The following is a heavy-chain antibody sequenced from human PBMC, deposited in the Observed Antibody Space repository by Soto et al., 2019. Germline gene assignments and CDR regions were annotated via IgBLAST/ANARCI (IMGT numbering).Heavy chain of an antibody. Sequence: SETLCLTCTVSGGSIRSSSYYWGWIRQPPGKGLEWIGSIYYSGSTYYNPSLKSRVTISVDTSKNQFSLKLSSVTAADTAVYYCAKGGSGSYSNAFDIWGQGTMVTVSS. CDR1: GGSIRSSSYY. CDR3: AKGGSGSYSNAFDI. V-gene: IGHV4-39*01. CDR2: IYYSGST. D-gene: IGHD3-10*01. J-gene: IGHJ3*02.